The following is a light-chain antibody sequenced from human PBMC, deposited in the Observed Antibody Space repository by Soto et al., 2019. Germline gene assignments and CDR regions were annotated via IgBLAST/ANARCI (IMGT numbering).Light chain of an antibody. CDR2: AAS. V-gene: IGKV1-39*01. J-gene: IGKJ1*01. CDR1: QSISTF. Sequence: DIKMTQSPSSLSASVGDRVSVTCRASQSISTFLNWYQQRPGEAPKLLIYAASSLQSGVPSRFSGSGSGADFTLTIGSLQPEEFATYYCQQSYTTPRTFGQGTKVEVK. CDR3: QQSYTTPRT.